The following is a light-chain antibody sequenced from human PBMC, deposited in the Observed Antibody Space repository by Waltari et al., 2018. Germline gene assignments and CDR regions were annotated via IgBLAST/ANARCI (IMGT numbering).Light chain of an antibody. Sequence: QSALTQPASVSGSPGQSITISCTGTSSAVGNYNLVSWYQQYPGKAPKVMIYDDNRRPSGVSERFSGSKSGNTASLTISGVQAEDEADYYCCSYAGSYTWVFGGGTKLTVL. CDR3: CSYAGSYTWV. V-gene: IGLV2-23*01. CDR2: DDN. J-gene: IGLJ3*02. CDR1: SSAVGNYNL.